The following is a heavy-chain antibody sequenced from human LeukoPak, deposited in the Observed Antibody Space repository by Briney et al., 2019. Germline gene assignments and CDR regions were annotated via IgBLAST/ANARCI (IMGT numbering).Heavy chain of an antibody. CDR3: AKSGWLYYYGSGRSLGNYFDY. Sequence: GGSLRLSCAASGFTFDDYAMHWVRQAPGKGLEWVSGISWNSGSIGYADSVKGRFTISRDNAKNSLYLQMNSLRAEDTALYYCAKSGWLYYYGSGRSLGNYFDYWGQGTLVTVSS. J-gene: IGHJ4*02. CDR1: GFTFDDYA. CDR2: ISWNSGSI. V-gene: IGHV3-9*01. D-gene: IGHD3-10*01.